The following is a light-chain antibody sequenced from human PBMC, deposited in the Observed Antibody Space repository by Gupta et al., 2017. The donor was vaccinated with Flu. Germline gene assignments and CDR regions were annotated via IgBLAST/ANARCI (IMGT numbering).Light chain of an antibody. CDR1: QSNRSY. CDR3: QQRNNWFFT. V-gene: IGKV3-11*01. Sequence: PATLSVAPGERSTLSCMASQSNRSYLAWYRQKPGQAPMLLIYDASNRATGTPARFSGSGSGTDFTLTISSLEPEDFAVYYCQQRNNWFFTFGHGTKVDIK. J-gene: IGKJ3*01. CDR2: DAS.